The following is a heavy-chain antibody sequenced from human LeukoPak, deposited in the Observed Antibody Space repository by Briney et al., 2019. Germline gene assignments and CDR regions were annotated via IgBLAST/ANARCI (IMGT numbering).Heavy chain of an antibody. CDR3: ARALDPCGGDCYETHAFDI. CDR2: IKQDGSEK. V-gene: IGHV3-7*03. D-gene: IGHD2-21*02. J-gene: IGHJ3*02. CDR1: GFTFSRFW. Sequence: GGSLRLSCAASGFTFSRFWMSWVRQAPGKGLEWVANIKQDGSEKYYVDSVKGRFTISRDNTKKSLYLQMNSLRSEDTAVYYCARALDPCGGDCYETHAFDIWGQGTMVTVSS.